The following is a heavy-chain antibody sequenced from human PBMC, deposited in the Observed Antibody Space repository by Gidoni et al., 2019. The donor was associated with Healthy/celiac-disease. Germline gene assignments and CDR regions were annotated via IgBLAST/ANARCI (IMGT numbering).Heavy chain of an antibody. Sequence: QVQLVQSGAEVKKPGSSVKVSCKASGGPFSSYTISWVRQAPGQGLEWMGRIIPILGIANYAQKFQGRVTITADKSTSTAYMELSSLRSEDTAVYYCARAAGGYDSSGYYAKDWYFDLWGRGTLVTVSS. D-gene: IGHD3-22*01. CDR3: ARAAGGYDSSGYYAKDWYFDL. CDR1: GGPFSSYT. V-gene: IGHV1-69*02. CDR2: IIPILGIA. J-gene: IGHJ2*01.